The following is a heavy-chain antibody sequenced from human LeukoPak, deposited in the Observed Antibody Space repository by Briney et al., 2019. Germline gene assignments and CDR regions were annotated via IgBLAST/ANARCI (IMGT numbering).Heavy chain of an antibody. Sequence: GGSLRLSCAASGFTFSAYSMNWVRQAPGKGLDWVSYISSRSFTIYYADSVKGRFTISRDNAKNSLYLEMNSLRAEDTAVYYCARDRDANWFDPWGQGTLVTVSS. D-gene: IGHD3-10*01. V-gene: IGHV3-48*01. J-gene: IGHJ5*02. CDR1: GFTFSAYS. CDR3: ARDRDANWFDP. CDR2: ISSRSFTI.